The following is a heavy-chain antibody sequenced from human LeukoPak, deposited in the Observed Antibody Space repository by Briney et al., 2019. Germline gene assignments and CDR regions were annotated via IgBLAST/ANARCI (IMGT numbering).Heavy chain of an antibody. Sequence: PSETLSLTCTVSGGSISSYYWSWIRQPPGKGLEWIGYIYYSGSTNYNPSLKSRVTISVETSKNQYSLKLSSVTAADTAVYYCARYSSYWSFDYWGKGTLVTVSS. CDR3: ARYSSYWSFDY. D-gene: IGHD6-19*01. V-gene: IGHV4-59*01. J-gene: IGHJ4*02. CDR2: IYYSGST. CDR1: GGSISSYY.